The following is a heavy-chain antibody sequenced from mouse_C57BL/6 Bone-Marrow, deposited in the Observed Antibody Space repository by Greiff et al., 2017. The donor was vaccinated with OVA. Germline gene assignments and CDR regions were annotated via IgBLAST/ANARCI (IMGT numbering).Heavy chain of an antibody. CDR1: GYTFTSYW. V-gene: IGHV1-61*01. Sequence: QVQLQQPGAELVRPGSSVKLSCKASGYTFTSYWMDWVKQRPGQGLEWIGTIYPSDSETHYNQKFKDKATLTVDNSSSTAYMQLSSLTSEDSAVYYCARGALTDFDYWGQGTTLTVSS. CDR2: IYPSDSET. CDR3: ARGALTDFDY. J-gene: IGHJ2*01. D-gene: IGHD4-1*01.